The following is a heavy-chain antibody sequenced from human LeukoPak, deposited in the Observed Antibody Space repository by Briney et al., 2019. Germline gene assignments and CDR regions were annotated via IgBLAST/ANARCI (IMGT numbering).Heavy chain of an antibody. Sequence: TSETLSLTCYVSGDSINNHHWAWIRQPPGAGLEWIGYFYDSRDTNSNPSLKRRVTISVDMPNSQFSLPLTSVTAADTAMYYCARLLRPGGRTGDAFDVWGQGTMVTVSS. CDR3: ARLLRPGGRTGDAFDV. D-gene: IGHD1-26*01. J-gene: IGHJ3*01. CDR1: GDSINNHH. CDR2: FYDSRDT. V-gene: IGHV4-59*08.